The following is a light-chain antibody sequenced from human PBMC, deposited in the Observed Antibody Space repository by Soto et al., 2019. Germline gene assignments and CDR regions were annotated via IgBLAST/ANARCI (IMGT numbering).Light chain of an antibody. V-gene: IGKV3-20*01. CDR1: QSVSSY. CDR3: DQYASSPIT. J-gene: IGKJ5*01. CDR2: DAS. Sequence: EIVLTQSPATLALSPGERATLSCRASQSVSSYLAWYQQKPGQAPSLLIYDASNRATGIPDRFSGSGSGTDFTLTISRLEPEYFAVYYCDQYASSPITSGQGARLEIK.